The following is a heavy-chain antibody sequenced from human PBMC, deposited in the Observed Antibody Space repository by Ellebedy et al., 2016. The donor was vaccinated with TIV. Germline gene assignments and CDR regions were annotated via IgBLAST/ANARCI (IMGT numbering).Heavy chain of an antibody. CDR1: GGSVSSGSYY. J-gene: IGHJ4*02. V-gene: IGHV4-61*01. CDR2: IYYSGST. Sequence: SETLSLXXTVSGGSVSSGSYYWSWIRQPPGKGLEWIGYIYYSGSTYYNPSLKSRVTISVDTSKNQFSLKLSSVTAADTAVYYCARDSGDYGDYWGQGTLVTVSS. D-gene: IGHD4-17*01. CDR3: ARDSGDYGDY.